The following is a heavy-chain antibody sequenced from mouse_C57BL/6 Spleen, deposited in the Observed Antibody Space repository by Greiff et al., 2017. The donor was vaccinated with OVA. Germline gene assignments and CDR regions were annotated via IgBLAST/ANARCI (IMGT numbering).Heavy chain of an antibody. CDR1: GFTFSDAW. V-gene: IGHV6-6*01. CDR2: INNTANNPAT. D-gene: IGHD2-3*01. Sequence: EVMLVESGGGLVQPGGSLKLSCAASGFTFSDAWMDWVRQSPEKGLEWVADINNTANNPATYYADSVKGRFTSSRDESKRRVYLQMNSLRSEDTGIYYCTRTGYYVFDYWGHGTTLSVSS. CDR3: TRTGYYVFDY. J-gene: IGHJ2*01.